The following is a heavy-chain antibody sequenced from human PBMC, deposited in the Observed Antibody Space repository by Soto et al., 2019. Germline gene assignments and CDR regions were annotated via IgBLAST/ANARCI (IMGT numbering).Heavy chain of an antibody. CDR3: AKGGAIVAAGTRVYVYNAMEV. V-gene: IGHV1-2*02. CDR2: INPNSGDT. D-gene: IGHD1-26*01. CDR1: GYTFTGYY. Sequence: ASVKVSCKASGYTFTGYYVHWVRQAPGQGLEWMGWINPNSGDTYLAQRFQGRVTMNRDTSIGTAYMELRGLTSDDTAEYYCAKGGAIVAAGTRVYVYNAMEVWGDGKTVTVSS. J-gene: IGHJ6*04.